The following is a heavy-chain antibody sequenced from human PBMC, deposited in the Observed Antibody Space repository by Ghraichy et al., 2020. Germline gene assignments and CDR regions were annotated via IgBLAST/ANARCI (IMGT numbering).Heavy chain of an antibody. CDR1: GASMSNYY. D-gene: IGHD2-2*02. CDR3: ARGPETAEVYTDYWYFDL. V-gene: IGHV4-4*07. CDR2: VYVDGST. Sequence: SETLSLTCTVSGASMSNYYWSWIRQPAGKGLEWIGRVYVDGSTDYSPSLQSRVTMSEDSSKNQFSLRLSSVTAADTAIYFCARGPETAEVYTDYWYFDLWSRGTLVIVSS. J-gene: IGHJ2*01.